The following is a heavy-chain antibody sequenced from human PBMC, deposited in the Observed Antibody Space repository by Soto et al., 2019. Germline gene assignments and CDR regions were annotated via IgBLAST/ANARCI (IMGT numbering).Heavy chain of an antibody. CDR3: ARVPSPFDYYYAMDV. Sequence: QVQLRESGPGLVMPSQTLSLTCTVSGDSLSSGNKYWSWIRQPPGKGLEWIGYIFSSGTTYYNPSLKSRLTMSLAASQNQFSLKLNSLTDADTAVYFCARVPSPFDYYYAMDVWGQGTTVTVSS. CDR1: GDSLSSGNKY. CDR2: IFSSGTT. J-gene: IGHJ6*02. V-gene: IGHV4-30-4*01. D-gene: IGHD3-16*01.